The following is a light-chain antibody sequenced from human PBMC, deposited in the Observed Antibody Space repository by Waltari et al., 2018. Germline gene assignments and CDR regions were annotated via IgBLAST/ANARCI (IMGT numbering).Light chain of an antibody. CDR3: VLYMGGGIL. CDR2: STN. Sequence: HTVVTQEPSFSVSAGGTVTPTCGLSSGSVSTTYSSSWYQQTPGQAPRPLIYSTNTRSSGVPDRISGSILGNKAALTITGAQADDESDYYCVLYMGGGILFGGGTKLTVL. CDR1: SGSVSTTYS. J-gene: IGLJ3*02. V-gene: IGLV8-61*01.